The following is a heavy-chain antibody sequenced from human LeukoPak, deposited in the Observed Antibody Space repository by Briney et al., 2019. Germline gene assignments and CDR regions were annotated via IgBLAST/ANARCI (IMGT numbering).Heavy chain of an antibody. CDR3: ARSCSSTSCYDGNWFDP. Sequence: SETLSLTCTVSGGSISSGGYYWIWIRQHPGKGLDWIGYIYYSGSTYYNPSLKSRVTISVDTSKNQFSLKLSSVTAADTAVYYCARSCSSTSCYDGNWFDPWGQGTLVTVSS. V-gene: IGHV4-31*03. D-gene: IGHD2-2*01. J-gene: IGHJ5*02. CDR1: GGSISSGGYY. CDR2: IYYSGST.